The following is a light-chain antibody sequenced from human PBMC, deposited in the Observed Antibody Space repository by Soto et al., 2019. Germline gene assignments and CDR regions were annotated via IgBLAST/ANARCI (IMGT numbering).Light chain of an antibody. CDR2: EVN. Sequence: QSLLTQPPSASGSPGQSVTISCTGTSSDIGAYNYVSWFQQHPGEAPKLIISEVNKRPSGVPNRFSGSKSGNTASLTVSGLQAEDEADYYCTSYGGRDNLIFGGGTQLTVL. V-gene: IGLV2-8*01. J-gene: IGLJ7*01. CDR3: TSYGGRDNLI. CDR1: SSDIGAYNY.